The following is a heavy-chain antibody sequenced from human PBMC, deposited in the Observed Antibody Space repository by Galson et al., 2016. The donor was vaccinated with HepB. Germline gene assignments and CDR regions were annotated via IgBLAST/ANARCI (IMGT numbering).Heavy chain of an antibody. Sequence: SLRLSCAASGLTFTNACVSWVRQAPGKGLEWVCRIKSKNDGGTTDCAAPVKGRFTISREDSKNALSLQMNSLKTEVTAVYYCTLNKCYDFSFDPWGQGTLVTVSS. CDR1: GLTFTNAC. J-gene: IGHJ5*02. CDR2: IKSKNDGGTT. CDR3: TLNKCYDFSFDP. D-gene: IGHD3-3*01. V-gene: IGHV3-15*01.